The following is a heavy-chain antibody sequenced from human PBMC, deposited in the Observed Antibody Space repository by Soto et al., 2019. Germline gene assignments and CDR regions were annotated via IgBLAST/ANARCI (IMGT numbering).Heavy chain of an antibody. D-gene: IGHD1-1*01. Sequence: PGGSLSLSCVASGFTFSTYSMNWVRQAPGKGLVWVSRINKDGSYRNYADFVEGRFTISRDDAKSELYLQMDRLRAEDTAVYYCARGGLEPFDYLGQGALVTVSS. CDR3: ARGGLEPFDY. V-gene: IGHV3-74*01. CDR1: GFTFSTYS. CDR2: INKDGSYR. J-gene: IGHJ4*02.